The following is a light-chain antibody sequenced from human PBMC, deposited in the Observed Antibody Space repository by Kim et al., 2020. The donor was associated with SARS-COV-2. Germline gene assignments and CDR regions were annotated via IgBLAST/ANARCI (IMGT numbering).Light chain of an antibody. V-gene: IGLV2-14*01. J-gene: IGLJ3*02. CDR3: SSYTSISTWV. CDR1: SSDVGGYNY. CDR2: DVS. Sequence: QSALTQPASVSGSPGQSITISCTGTSSDVGGYNYVSWYQQHPGKAPKVMIYDVSKRPSGVSNRFSGSKSGNTASLTISGLQAEDEADYYCSSYTSISTWVFGGGTQLTVL.